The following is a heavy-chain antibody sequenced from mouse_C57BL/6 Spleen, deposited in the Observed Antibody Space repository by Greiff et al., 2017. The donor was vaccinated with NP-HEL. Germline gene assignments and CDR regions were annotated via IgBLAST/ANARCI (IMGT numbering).Heavy chain of an antibody. Sequence: EVKLMESGGGLVKPGGSLKLSCAASGFTFSSYAMSWVRQTPEKRLEWVATISDGGSYTYYPDNVKGRFTISRDNAKNNLYLQMSHLKSEDTAMYYAARDPYYYGSSALGYFDVWGTGTTVTVSS. CDR3: ARDPYYYGSSALGYFDV. D-gene: IGHD1-1*01. CDR2: ISDGGSYT. J-gene: IGHJ1*03. CDR1: GFTFSSYA. V-gene: IGHV5-4*01.